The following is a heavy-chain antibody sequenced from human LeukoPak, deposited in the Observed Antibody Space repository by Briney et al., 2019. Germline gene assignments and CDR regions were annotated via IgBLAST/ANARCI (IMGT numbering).Heavy chain of an antibody. CDR3: ASQPAVVDLDC. Sequence: GGSLRLSCAASGFTFTSYWMTWVRQAPGKGLEWVANIYPDGTKKTYVDSVKGRFTISRDNAENSLHLQMNSLRVEDTAVYYCASQPAVVDLDCWGQGTLVTVSS. CDR2: IYPDGTKK. D-gene: IGHD5-18*01. V-gene: IGHV3-7*01. J-gene: IGHJ4*02. CDR1: GFTFTSYW.